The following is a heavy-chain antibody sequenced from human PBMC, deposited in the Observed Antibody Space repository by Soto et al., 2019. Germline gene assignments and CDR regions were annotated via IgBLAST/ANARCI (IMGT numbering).Heavy chain of an antibody. CDR2: INAGNGNT. CDR1: GYTFTSYA. CDR3: ARDGLYCSSTSCYSITYGMDV. D-gene: IGHD2-2*01. Sequence: GASVKVSCKASGYTFTSYAMHWVRQAPGQRLEWMGWINAGNGNTKYSQKFQGRVTITRDTSASTAYMELSSLRSEDTAVYYCARDGLYCSSTSCYSITYGMDVWGQGTTVTVSS. J-gene: IGHJ6*02. V-gene: IGHV1-3*01.